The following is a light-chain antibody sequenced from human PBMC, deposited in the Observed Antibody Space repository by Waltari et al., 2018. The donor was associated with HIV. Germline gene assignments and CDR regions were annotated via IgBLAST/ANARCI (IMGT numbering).Light chain of an antibody. CDR1: HPASTS. J-gene: IGLJ3*02. CDR2: FNS. CDR3: QVWDSSNDHVV. V-gene: IGLV3-21*04. Sequence: SFVLTQQPSVSVAQGTTATISCRGWHPASTSVHRYKQLPGQAPVLVVRFNSDRPSGIPDRFSGSNSGHTATLTITSVEAGDEADYYCQVWDSSNDHVVFGGGTELTVL.